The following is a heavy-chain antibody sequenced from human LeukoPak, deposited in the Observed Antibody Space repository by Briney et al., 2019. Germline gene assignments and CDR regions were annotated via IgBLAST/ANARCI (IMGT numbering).Heavy chain of an antibody. J-gene: IGHJ4*02. D-gene: IGHD4-23*01. CDR1: GYSFTKYW. V-gene: IGHV5-51*01. CDR2: IYPGDSDT. Sequence: GESLKISCKGSGYSFTKYWIAWARQMPGKGLEWMGIIYPGDSDTRYSPSFQGQVTISASKSISTAYLQWSSLKASDTAMYYCARFSATTVVTPFGYWGQGTPVTVSS. CDR3: ARFSATTVVTPFGY.